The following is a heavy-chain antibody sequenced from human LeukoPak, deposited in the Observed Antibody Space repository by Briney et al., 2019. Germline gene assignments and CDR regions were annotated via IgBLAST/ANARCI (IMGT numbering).Heavy chain of an antibody. CDR2: ISSSSTYI. CDR1: GFTFSTYN. V-gene: IGHV3-21*01. Sequence: GGSLRLSCAASGFTFSTYNMNWVRQAPGKGLEWVSFISSSSTYIHYADSVKGRFTISRDNAKNSLYPQMNSLRAEDTAVYYCARDLPYDSNGRDPFDYWGQGTLVTVSS. D-gene: IGHD3-22*01. J-gene: IGHJ4*02. CDR3: ARDLPYDSNGRDPFDY.